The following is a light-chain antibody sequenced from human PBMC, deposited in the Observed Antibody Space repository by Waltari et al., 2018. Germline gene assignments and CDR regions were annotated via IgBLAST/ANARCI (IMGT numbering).Light chain of an antibody. V-gene: IGLV3-1*01. CDR1: NLGDKY. J-gene: IGLJ1*01. Sequence: SYALTQPPSVSVSPGQTASITCSGDNLGDKYATWYQQRPGQSPVLLMYQDNKRPSGIHERFSGSNTGHTATLTISGTQAMDEADYDWQAWNRRNVVFGTGTKVTVL. CDR3: QAWNRRNVV. CDR2: QDN.